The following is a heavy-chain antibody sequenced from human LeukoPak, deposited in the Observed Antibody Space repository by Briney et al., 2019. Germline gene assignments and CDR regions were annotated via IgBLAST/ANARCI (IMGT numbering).Heavy chain of an antibody. D-gene: IGHD2-2*01. CDR2: FYYSGST. CDR3: ARLSYCSSTSCYGYWFDP. Sequence: SETLSLTCTVSGGSISSYYWSWIRQPPGKGLEWIGYFYYSGSTNYNPSLKSRVTISVDTTKNQFSLKLSSVTAADTAVYYCARLSYCSSTSCYGYWFDPWGQGTLVTVSS. CDR1: GGSISSYY. J-gene: IGHJ5*02. V-gene: IGHV4-59*01.